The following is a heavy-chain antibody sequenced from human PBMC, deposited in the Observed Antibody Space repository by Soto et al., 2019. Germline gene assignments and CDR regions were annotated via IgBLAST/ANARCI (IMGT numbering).Heavy chain of an antibody. J-gene: IGHJ6*02. V-gene: IGHV1-18*01. CDR1: GYTFTSYG. CDR3: ARGYYDILTGYRSNYGMDV. D-gene: IGHD3-9*01. Sequence: ASVKVSCKASGYTFTSYGISWVRQAPGQGLEWMGWISAHNGNTNYAQKLQGRVTMTTDTSTSKAYMELRSLRSDDTAVYYCARGYYDILTGYRSNYGMDVWGQGTTVTVSS. CDR2: ISAHNGNT.